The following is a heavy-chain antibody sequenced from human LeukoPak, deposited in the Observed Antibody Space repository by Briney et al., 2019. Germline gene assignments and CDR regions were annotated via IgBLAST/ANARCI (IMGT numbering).Heavy chain of an antibody. CDR2: IDKDGRST. Sequence: PGGSLRLSCAASGFTLGAFAMHWFRQAPGKGLEWVSLIDKDGRSTYYADSVKGRFTISRDNSKNSLYLQMNSPRTEDTALYYCATWAFYHSLDVWGQGTTVTVSS. CDR3: ATWAFYHSLDV. V-gene: IGHV3-43*02. D-gene: IGHD1-26*01. J-gene: IGHJ6*01. CDR1: GFTLGAFA.